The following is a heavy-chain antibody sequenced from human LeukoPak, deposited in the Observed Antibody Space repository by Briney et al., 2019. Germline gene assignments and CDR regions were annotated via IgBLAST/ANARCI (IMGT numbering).Heavy chain of an antibody. CDR3: ARIYGDEDSAFDI. CDR2: IYYSGST. J-gene: IGHJ3*02. Sequence: PSETLSLTCTVSGRSISSSSYYWGWIRQPPGKGREWIGSIYYSGSTYYNPYLKSRVTISVDTSKNQFSLKLSSVTAADTAVYYCARIYGDEDSAFDIWGQGTMVTVSS. D-gene: IGHD4-17*01. CDR1: GRSISSSSYY. V-gene: IGHV4-39*07.